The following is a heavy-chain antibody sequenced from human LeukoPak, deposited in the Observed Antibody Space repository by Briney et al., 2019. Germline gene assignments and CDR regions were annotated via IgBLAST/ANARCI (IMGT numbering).Heavy chain of an antibody. CDR3: AKDGSRSREVFPYYYGSGRLQYMDV. J-gene: IGHJ6*03. Sequence: GGSLRLSCAASGFTFSSYEMNWVRQAPGEGLEWVSYISSSGSTIYYADSVKGRFTISRDNAKNSLYLQMNSLRDEDTAMFYCAKDGSRSREVFPYYYGSGRLQYMDVWGKGTTVIISS. CDR2: ISSSGSTI. V-gene: IGHV3-48*03. D-gene: IGHD3-10*01. CDR1: GFTFSSYE.